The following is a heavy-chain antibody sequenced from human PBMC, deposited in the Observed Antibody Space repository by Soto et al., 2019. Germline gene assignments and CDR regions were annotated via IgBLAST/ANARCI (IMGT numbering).Heavy chain of an antibody. CDR3: ARRDSIAVEDY. J-gene: IGHJ4*02. V-gene: IGHV3-30-3*01. CDR2: ISYDGSNK. CDR1: GFTFSSYA. Sequence: GGSLRLSCAASGFTFSSYAMHWVRQAPGKGLEWVAVISYDGSNKYYADSVKGRFTISRDNSKNTLYLQMNSLRAEDTAVYYCARRDSIAVEDYWGQGTLVTV. D-gene: IGHD6-19*01.